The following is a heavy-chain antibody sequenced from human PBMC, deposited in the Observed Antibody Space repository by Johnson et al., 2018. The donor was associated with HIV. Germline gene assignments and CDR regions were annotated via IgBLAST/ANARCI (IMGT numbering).Heavy chain of an antibody. D-gene: IGHD3-10*01. CDR3: ATDIRRWFRELYAFHI. V-gene: IGHV3-30*03. J-gene: IGHJ3*02. CDR1: DSMFSSYG. Sequence: QVQLVESGGGVVQPGGSLRLSCAASDSMFSSYGIHWVHQAPGKGLEWVAIISYDGYKTYYGHSVKGRFTISRDNSRNTMYLQMNSLRAEDTAVYYCATDIRRWFRELYAFHIWGQGTMVRVSS. CDR2: ISYDGYKT.